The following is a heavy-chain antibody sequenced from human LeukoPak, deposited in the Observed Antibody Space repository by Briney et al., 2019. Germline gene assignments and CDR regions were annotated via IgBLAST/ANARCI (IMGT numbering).Heavy chain of an antibody. J-gene: IGHJ3*02. Sequence: GGSLRLSCAAPGITFSSFAMSWVPQAPGKGLEWVSGISGSGVSTYYADSVKGRFTISRDNSKNTLYLQMNSLRAEDTAIYYCAKDRSLGATPGDAFDIWGQGTMVTVSS. CDR1: GITFSSFA. D-gene: IGHD1-26*01. V-gene: IGHV3-23*01. CDR2: ISGSGVST. CDR3: AKDRSLGATPGDAFDI.